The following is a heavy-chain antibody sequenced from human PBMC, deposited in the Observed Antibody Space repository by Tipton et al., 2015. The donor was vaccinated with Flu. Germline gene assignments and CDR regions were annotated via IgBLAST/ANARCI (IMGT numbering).Heavy chain of an antibody. CDR1: GYSFSTYW. CDR3: VRVGKRAVEKEQWLVHFDY. V-gene: IGHV5-51*03. Sequence: VQLVQSGAEVKKPGESLKISCQGSGYSFSTYWIGWVRQMPGKGLEWMGIIYPGDSDIRYSPSFQGQVTFSADKSITTAYLQWSSLKASDTAMYYCVRVGKRAVEKEQWLVHFDYWGQGTLVSVSS. CDR2: IYPGDSDI. J-gene: IGHJ4*02. D-gene: IGHD6-19*01.